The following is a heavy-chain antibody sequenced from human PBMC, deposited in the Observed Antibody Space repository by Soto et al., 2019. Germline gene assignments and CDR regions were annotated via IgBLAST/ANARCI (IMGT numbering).Heavy chain of an antibody. CDR1: GGSISSSHW. Sequence: PSETLSLTCAVSGGSISSSHWWSWVRQPPGKGLECIGEIYHSGSTNYNPSLKSRVTISVDKSENQFSLKLSSVTAADTAVYYCARDKRAAAGILDNWGQGTLVTVSS. D-gene: IGHD6-13*01. CDR3: ARDKRAAAGILDN. J-gene: IGHJ4*02. CDR2: IYHSGST. V-gene: IGHV4-4*02.